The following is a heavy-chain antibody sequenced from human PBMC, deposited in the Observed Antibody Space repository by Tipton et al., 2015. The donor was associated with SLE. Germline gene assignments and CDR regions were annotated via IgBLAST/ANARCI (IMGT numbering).Heavy chain of an antibody. CDR2: VSVNGDT. CDR1: GQSINKKDVY. J-gene: IGHJ3*01. Sequence: PGLVKPSETLSLSCAGSGQSINKKDVYWGWIRQTPGKGLEWIGYVSVNGDTYYNPSLKSRVTMSVDTSRNQFSLNLSSLTAADTAVYFCARDKWGEYTASTGYFWSFDPWGQGTMVTVSS. V-gene: IGHV4-39*07. D-gene: IGHD3-9*01. CDR3: ARDKWGEYTASTGYFWSFDP.